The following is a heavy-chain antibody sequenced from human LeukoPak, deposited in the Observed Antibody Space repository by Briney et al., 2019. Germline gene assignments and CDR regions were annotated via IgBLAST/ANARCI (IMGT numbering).Heavy chain of an antibody. CDR2: ITTDGSGT. Sequence: GGSLRLSCAASGFTFSSYWMHWVRQAPGRGLVWVSRITTDGSGTNYADSVKGRFTISRDNAKNSLYLQMNSLRAEDTAVYYCASGPKYWGQGTLVTVSS. CDR3: ASGPKY. CDR1: GFTFSSYW. V-gene: IGHV3-74*01. J-gene: IGHJ4*02.